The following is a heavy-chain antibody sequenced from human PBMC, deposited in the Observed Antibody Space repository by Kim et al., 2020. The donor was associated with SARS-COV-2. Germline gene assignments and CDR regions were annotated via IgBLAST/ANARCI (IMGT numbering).Heavy chain of an antibody. Sequence: GGSLRLSCAASGFTFSDYYMSWIRQAPGKGLEWVSYISSSSSYTNYADSVKGRFTISRDNAKNSLYLQMNSLRAEDTAVYYCARVGSGYSGYEIKRAFDYWGQGTLVTVSS. D-gene: IGHD5-12*01. CDR3: ARVGSGYSGYEIKRAFDY. V-gene: IGHV3-11*06. CDR2: ISSSSSYT. J-gene: IGHJ4*02. CDR1: GFTFSDYY.